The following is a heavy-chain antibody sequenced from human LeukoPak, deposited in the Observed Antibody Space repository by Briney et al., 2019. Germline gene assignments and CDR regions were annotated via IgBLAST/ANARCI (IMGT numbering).Heavy chain of an antibody. D-gene: IGHD1-26*01. CDR2: IYHSGST. V-gene: IGHV4-4*02. CDR1: GGSISSSNW. Sequence: SETLSLTCAVSGGSISSSNWWSWVRQPPGKGLEWIGEIYHSGSTNYNPSLKSRVTISVDKSKNQFSLKLSSVTAADTAVYYCARGREEWELLSPAFDIWGQGTMVTVSS. J-gene: IGHJ3*02. CDR3: ARGREEWELLSPAFDI.